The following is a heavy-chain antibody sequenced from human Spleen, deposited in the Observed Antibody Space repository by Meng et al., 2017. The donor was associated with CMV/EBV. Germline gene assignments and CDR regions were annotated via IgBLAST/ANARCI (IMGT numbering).Heavy chain of an antibody. CDR3: AREGFYYFDY. CDR2: ISSNGGST. J-gene: IGHJ4*02. CDR1: GFTFSSYA. V-gene: IGHV3-64*01. D-gene: IGHD3-3*01. Sequence: EVRRVESGGGLVQPGGSWRLSWAASGFTFSSYAMHWVRQAPGKGLEYVSAISSNGGSTYYANSVKGRFTISRDNSKNTLYLQMGSLRAEDMAVYYCAREGFYYFDYWGQGTLVTVSS.